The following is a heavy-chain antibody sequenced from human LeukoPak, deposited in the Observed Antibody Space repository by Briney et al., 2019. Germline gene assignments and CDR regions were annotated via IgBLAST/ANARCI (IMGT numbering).Heavy chain of an antibody. CDR2: INAGNGNT. V-gene: IGHV1-3*01. CDR1: GYTFTSYA. Sequence: GASVKVSCKASGYTFTSYAMHWVRQAPGQRLEWMGWINAGNGNTKYSQKFQGRVTITRDTSASTAYMGLSSLRSEDTAVYYCARARPGYYDSSGYYGWGQGTLVTVSS. D-gene: IGHD3-22*01. J-gene: IGHJ4*02. CDR3: ARARPGYYDSSGYYG.